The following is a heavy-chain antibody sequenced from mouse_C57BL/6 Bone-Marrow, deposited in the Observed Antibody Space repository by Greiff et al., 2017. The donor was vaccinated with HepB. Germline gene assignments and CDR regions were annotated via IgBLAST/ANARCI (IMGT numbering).Heavy chain of an antibody. CDR3: ARRCNYFYYFDY. CDR2: IYPRSGNT. J-gene: IGHJ2*01. CDR1: GYTFTSYG. D-gene: IGHD2-1*01. V-gene: IGHV1-81*01. Sequence: QVQLQQSGAELARPGASVKLSCKASGYTFTSYGISWVKQRTGQGLEWIGEIYPRSGNTYYNEKFKGKATLTADKASSTAYMELRSLTSEDSAVYFCARRCNYFYYFDYWGQGTTLTVSS.